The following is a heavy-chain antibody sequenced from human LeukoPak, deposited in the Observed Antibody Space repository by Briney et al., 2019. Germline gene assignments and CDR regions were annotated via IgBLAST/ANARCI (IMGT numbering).Heavy chain of an antibody. J-gene: IGHJ3*02. V-gene: IGHV4-61*08. CDR3: ARGNWNQGWAFDI. CDR2: IYYSGST. CDR1: GGSISSGGYY. Sequence: SETLSLTCTVSGGSISSGGYYWSWIRQPPGKGLEWIGYIYYSGSTNYNPSLKSRVTISVDTSKNQFSLKLSSVTAADTAVYYCARGNWNQGWAFDIWGQGTMVTVSS. D-gene: IGHD1-1*01.